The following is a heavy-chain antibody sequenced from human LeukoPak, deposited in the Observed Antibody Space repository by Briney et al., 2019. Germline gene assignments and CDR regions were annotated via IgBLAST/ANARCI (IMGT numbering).Heavy chain of an antibody. D-gene: IGHD2-2*01. CDR1: GFTFTSSA. CDR2: IVVGSGNT. CDR3: AATTYCCSTSCPDLYYYYGMDV. J-gene: IGHJ6*04. Sequence: GTSVKVSCKASGFTFTSSAVQWVRQARGQRLEWIGWIVVGSGNTNYAQKFQERVTITRDMSTSTAYMELSSLRSEDTAVYYCAATTYCCSTSCPDLYYYYGMDVWGKGTTVTVSS. V-gene: IGHV1-58*01.